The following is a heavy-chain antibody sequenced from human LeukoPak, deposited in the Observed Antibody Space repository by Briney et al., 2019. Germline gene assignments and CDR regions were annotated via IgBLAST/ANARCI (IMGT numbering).Heavy chain of an antibody. CDR1: GGSFSGYY. CDR2: INHSGST. V-gene: IGHV4-34*01. CDR3: ARGPPDYGDDYYYGMDV. J-gene: IGHJ6*02. Sequence: SETLSLTCAVYGGSFSGYYWSWIRQPPGKGLEWIGEINHSGSTNYNPSLKSRVTISVDTSKNQFSLKLSSVTAADTAVYYCARGPPDYGDDYYYGMDVWGQGTTVTVSS. D-gene: IGHD4-17*01.